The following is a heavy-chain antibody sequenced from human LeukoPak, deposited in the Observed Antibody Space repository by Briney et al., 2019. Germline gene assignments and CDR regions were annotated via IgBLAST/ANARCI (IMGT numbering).Heavy chain of an antibody. D-gene: IGHD1-1*01. Sequence: SETLSLTCTVSRGPIRTSSYYWGWIRQPPGKGLEWVGTIDYNGITTYSPSLKNRLTISVDTSKNMFSLGLRSVTATDTAMYFCAGVPPTTGLYAFDVWGQGTMVTVSS. J-gene: IGHJ3*01. V-gene: IGHV4-39*01. CDR2: IDYNGIT. CDR3: AGVPPTTGLYAFDV. CDR1: RGPIRTSSYY.